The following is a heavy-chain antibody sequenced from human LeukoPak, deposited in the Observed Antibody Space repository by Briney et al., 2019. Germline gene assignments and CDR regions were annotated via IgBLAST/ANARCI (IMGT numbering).Heavy chain of an antibody. D-gene: IGHD3-9*01. V-gene: IGHV4-39*01. J-gene: IGHJ4*02. CDR3: ARRPSGGLRYFDWDY. CDR1: GGSISSSSYY. CDR2: IYYSGST. Sequence: PSETLSATCTVSGGSISSSSYYWGWIRQPPGKGLEWIGSIYYSGSTYYNPSLKSRVTISVDTSKNQFSLKLSSVTAADTAVYYCARRPSGGLRYFDWDYWGQGTLVTVSS.